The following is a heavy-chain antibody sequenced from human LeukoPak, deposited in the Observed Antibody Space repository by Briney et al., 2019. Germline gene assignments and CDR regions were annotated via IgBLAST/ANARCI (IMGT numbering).Heavy chain of an antibody. CDR2: IYYSGST. D-gene: IGHD3-10*01. CDR3: ARALRYGSGSFTRFDP. V-gene: IGHV4-31*03. Sequence: SETLSLTCTVSGGSISSGGYYWSWIRQHPGKGLEWIGYIYYSGSTYYNPSLKSRVTISVDTSKDQFSLKLSSVTAADTAVYYCARALRYGSGSFTRFDPWGQGTLVTVSS. CDR1: GGSISSGGYY. J-gene: IGHJ5*02.